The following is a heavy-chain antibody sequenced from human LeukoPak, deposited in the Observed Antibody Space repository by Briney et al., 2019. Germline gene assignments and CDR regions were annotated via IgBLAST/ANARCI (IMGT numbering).Heavy chain of an antibody. D-gene: IGHD2-2*01. CDR3: ARLASSCSSNSCYSNWFDP. J-gene: IGHJ5*02. CDR2: IYPGDSDT. CDR1: GYSFTSYW. V-gene: IGHV5-51*04. Sequence: GESLKISCKGSGYSFTSYWIGWVRQMPGKGLEWMGIIYPGDSDTRYSPSFQGEVTISADKPISTAYLQWSSLKPSHTAMYYCARLASSCSSNSCYSNWFDPWGQGTLVTVSS.